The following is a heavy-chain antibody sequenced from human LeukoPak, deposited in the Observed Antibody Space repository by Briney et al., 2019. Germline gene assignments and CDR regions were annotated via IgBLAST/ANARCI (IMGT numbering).Heavy chain of an antibody. CDR3: ARDDYDYVWGSYRYMAGVDY. CDR2: ISSSSSTI. CDR1: GFTFSSYS. J-gene: IGHJ4*02. D-gene: IGHD3-16*02. V-gene: IGHV3-48*04. Sequence: PGGSLRLSCAASGFTFSSYSMNWVRQAPGKGLEWVSYISSSSSTIYYADSVKGRFTISRDNAKNSLYLQMNSLRAEDTAVYYCARDDYDYVWGSYRYMAGVDYWGQGTPVTVSS.